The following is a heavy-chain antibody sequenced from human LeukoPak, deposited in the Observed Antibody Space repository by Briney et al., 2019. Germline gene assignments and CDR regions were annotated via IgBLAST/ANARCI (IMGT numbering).Heavy chain of an antibody. V-gene: IGHV3-21*01. CDR3: ARVQRYYYDSSGYSFDP. J-gene: IGHJ5*02. Sequence: PGGSLRLSCAASGFTFSSYSMNWVRQAPGKGLEWVSSISSSSSYIYYADSVKGRFTISRDNAKNSLYLQMNSLRAEDTAVYYCARVQRYYYDSSGYSFDPWGQGTLVTVSS. CDR1: GFTFSSYS. CDR2: ISSSSSYI. D-gene: IGHD3-22*01.